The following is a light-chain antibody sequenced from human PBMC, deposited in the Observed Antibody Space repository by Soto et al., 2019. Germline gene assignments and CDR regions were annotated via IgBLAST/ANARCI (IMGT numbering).Light chain of an antibody. CDR3: MQATQPYT. J-gene: IGKJ2*01. Sequence: DFVMTQTPLSSPVTLGQPASISCRSSQSIVHSDGNTYLSWLHQRPGQPPRLLIYMISIRFSGVPDRFSGSGAGTDFTLKISRVEAEDVGVYYCMQATQPYTFGQGTKLEIK. CDR2: MIS. V-gene: IGKV2-24*01. CDR1: QSIVHSDGNTY.